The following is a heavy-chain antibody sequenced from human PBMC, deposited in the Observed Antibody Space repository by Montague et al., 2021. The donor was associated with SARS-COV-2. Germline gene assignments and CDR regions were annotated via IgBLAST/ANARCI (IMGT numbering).Heavy chain of an antibody. Sequence: CAISGDSVSSKIPTWNWIRQSPSRRLAWLGRTYYRSKWYNDYAQSVKSPITIDPDTSKHQFSLHLNSVTPEDTALYYCARIPVGSKYYFDFWGQGTLVTVSS. CDR1: GDSVSSKIPT. D-gene: IGHD2-2*01. J-gene: IGHJ4*02. V-gene: IGHV6-1*01. CDR3: ARIPVGSKYYFDF. CDR2: TYYRSKWYN.